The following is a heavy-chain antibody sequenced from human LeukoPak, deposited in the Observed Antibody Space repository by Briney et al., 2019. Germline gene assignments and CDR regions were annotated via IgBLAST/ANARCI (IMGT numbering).Heavy chain of an antibody. CDR1: GYTFTGYY. Sequence: ASVKVSCKASGYTFTGYYMHWVRQAPGQGLEWMGIINPSGGSTSYAQKFQGRVTMTRDTSTSTVYMELSSLRSEDTAVYYCASEAVAGYYFDYWGQGTLVTVSS. CDR3: ASEAVAGYYFDY. V-gene: IGHV1-46*01. D-gene: IGHD6-19*01. J-gene: IGHJ4*02. CDR2: INPSGGST.